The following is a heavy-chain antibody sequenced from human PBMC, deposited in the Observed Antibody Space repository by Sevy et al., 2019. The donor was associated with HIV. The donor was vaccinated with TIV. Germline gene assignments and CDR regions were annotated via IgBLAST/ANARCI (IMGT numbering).Heavy chain of an antibody. CDR3: ARDDKDILTGYYRVFYYYYGMDV. Sequence: ASVKVSCKASGYTFTGYYMHWVRQAPGQGLEWMGWINPNSGGTNYAQKFQGRVTMTRDTSISTADMELSRLRSDDTAVYYCARDDKDILTGYYRVFYYYYGMDVWGQGTTVTVSS. J-gene: IGHJ6*02. D-gene: IGHD3-9*01. CDR2: INPNSGGT. CDR1: GYTFTGYY. V-gene: IGHV1-2*02.